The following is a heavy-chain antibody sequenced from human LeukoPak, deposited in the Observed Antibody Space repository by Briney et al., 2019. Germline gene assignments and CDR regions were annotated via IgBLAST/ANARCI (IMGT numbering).Heavy chain of an antibody. D-gene: IGHD6-19*01. CDR2: ISGSGGST. J-gene: IGHJ3*02. CDR3: AKDFIAVADAFDI. V-gene: IGHV3-23*01. CDR1: GFTFSSYE. Sequence: GGSLRLSCAASGFTFSSYEMNWVRQAPGKGLEWVSAISGSGGSTYYADSVKGRFTISRDNSKNTLYLQMNSLRAEDTAVYYCAKDFIAVADAFDIWGQGTMVTVSS.